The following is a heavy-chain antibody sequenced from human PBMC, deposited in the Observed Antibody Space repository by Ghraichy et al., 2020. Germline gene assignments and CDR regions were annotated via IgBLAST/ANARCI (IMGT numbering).Heavy chain of an antibody. Sequence: ESLNISCAASGFTFSGSAMHWVRQASGKGLEWVGRIRSKANSYATAYAASVKGRFTISRDDSKNTAYLQMNSLKTEDTAVYYCTRHAATTVTTILTWGQGTLVTVSS. CDR1: GFTFSGSA. D-gene: IGHD4-17*01. V-gene: IGHV3-73*01. J-gene: IGHJ5*02. CDR2: IRSKANSYAT. CDR3: TRHAATTVTTILT.